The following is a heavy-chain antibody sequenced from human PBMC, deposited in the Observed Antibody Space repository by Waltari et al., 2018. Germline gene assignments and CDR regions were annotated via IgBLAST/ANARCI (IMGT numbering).Heavy chain of an antibody. J-gene: IGHJ4*02. Sequence: QVQLQQSGPGLVKPSQTLSLTCSVSGDSVSVNSAAAWNLIRQSPSRGLEWLGRTYYRSKGSNEYAVSVRSRITINPDTSKNQFSLHLNSVTPEDTAVYYCARGSSSSFDSWGQGILVTVSS. D-gene: IGHD6-13*01. CDR3: ARGSSSSFDS. CDR2: TYYRSKGSN. CDR1: GDSVSVNSAAA. V-gene: IGHV6-1*01.